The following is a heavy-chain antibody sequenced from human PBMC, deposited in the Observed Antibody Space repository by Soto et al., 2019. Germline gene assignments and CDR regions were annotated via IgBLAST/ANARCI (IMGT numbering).Heavy chain of an antibody. V-gene: IGHV4-30-4*01. Sequence: PSETLSLTCTVSGGSISSGDYYWSWIRQPPGKGLEWIGYIYYSGSTYYNPSLKSRVTISVDTSKNQFSLKLSSVTAADTAVYYCARSDDSSGSIALDYWGQGTLVTVSS. D-gene: IGHD3-22*01. CDR1: GGSISSGDYY. CDR2: IYYSGST. J-gene: IGHJ4*02. CDR3: ARSDDSSGSIALDY.